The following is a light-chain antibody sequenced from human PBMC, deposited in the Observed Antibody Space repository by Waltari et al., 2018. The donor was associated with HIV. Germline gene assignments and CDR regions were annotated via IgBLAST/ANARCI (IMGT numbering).Light chain of an antibody. CDR1: SRAVGGYNY. CDR3: SSYAGSINVL. V-gene: IGLV2-8*01. CDR2: EVS. J-gene: IGLJ2*01. Sequence: QSALTQPPSASGSPGQSVTISCTGTSRAVGGYNYVSWYQQHPGKAPTLLIAEVSKRASGVPDRFAGSKSGNTASLTVSGLQAEDEADYYCSSYAGSINVLFGGGTKLAVL.